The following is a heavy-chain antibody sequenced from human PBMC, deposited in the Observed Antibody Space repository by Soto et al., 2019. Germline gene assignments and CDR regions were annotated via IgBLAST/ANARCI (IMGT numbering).Heavy chain of an antibody. J-gene: IGHJ4*02. CDR2: IYYSGST. CDR3: ARGEAEWAANPGFDY. Sequence: SETLSLTCTVSGGSISSGDYYWSWIRQPPGKGLEWIGYIYYSGSTYYNPSLKSRVTISVDTSKNQFSLKLSSVTAADTAVYYCARGEAEWAANPGFDYWCQGNLLTVSS. D-gene: IGHD1-26*01. CDR1: GGSISSGDYY. V-gene: IGHV4-30-4*01.